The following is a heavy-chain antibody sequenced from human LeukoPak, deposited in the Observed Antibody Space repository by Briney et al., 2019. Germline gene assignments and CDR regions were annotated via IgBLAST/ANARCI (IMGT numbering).Heavy chain of an antibody. Sequence: GGCLRLSCAASRFTSSAYAMSGVRQAPGKGGELVSSIRGSDGSTYYPDSVKGRFAISRDNSKNTLYLQMNSLRAEHTAVYYCAKAVYGDYGGLDYWGQGTLVTVSS. D-gene: IGHD4-17*01. V-gene: IGHV3-23*01. CDR3: AKAVYGDYGGLDY. CDR2: IRGSDGST. CDR1: RFTSSAYA. J-gene: IGHJ4*02.